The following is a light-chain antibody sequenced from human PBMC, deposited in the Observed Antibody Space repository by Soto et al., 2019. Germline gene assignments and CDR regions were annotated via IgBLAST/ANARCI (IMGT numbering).Light chain of an antibody. CDR2: GTS. Sequence: IVLTQSQPTLSVSPGASAPLXCRASLGMSTHLAWYQKKPGQPPRLLIYGTSTRATDIPARFSGSGSGAEFTLTISSLQSEDFAVYYCHQYHLWPWTFGQGTKVDIK. CDR3: HQYHLWPWT. J-gene: IGKJ1*01. CDR1: LGMSTH. V-gene: IGKV3D-15*01.